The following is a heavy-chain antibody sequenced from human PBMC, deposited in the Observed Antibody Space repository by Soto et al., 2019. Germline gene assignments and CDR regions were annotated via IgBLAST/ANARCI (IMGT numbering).Heavy chain of an antibody. D-gene: IGHD1-26*01. CDR1: GFTFRSYW. J-gene: IGHJ6*02. V-gene: IGHV3-74*01. CDR2: INSDGSST. CDR3: AREPRGSYYYYYGMDV. Sequence: GGSLRLSCAASGFTFRSYWMHWVRQAPGKGLVWVSRINSDGSSTSYADSVKGRFTISRDNAKNTLYLQMNSLRAEDTAVYYSAREPRGSYYYYYGMDVWGQGTTVTVSS.